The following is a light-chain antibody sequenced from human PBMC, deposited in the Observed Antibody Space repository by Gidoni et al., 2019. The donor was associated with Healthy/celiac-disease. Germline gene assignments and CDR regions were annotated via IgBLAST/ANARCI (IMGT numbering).Light chain of an antibody. CDR2: AAS. J-gene: IGKJ1*01. V-gene: IGKV1-39*01. CDR1: QSMSSY. CDR3: QQSYSTPRT. Sequence: DIQMTQSPSSLSASVGDRVTITCRASQSMSSYLNWYQQKPGKAPKLLIYAASSLQSGVPSRFSGSGSGPDFTLTIRSLQPEDFATYYCQQSYSTPRTFGQGTKVEIK.